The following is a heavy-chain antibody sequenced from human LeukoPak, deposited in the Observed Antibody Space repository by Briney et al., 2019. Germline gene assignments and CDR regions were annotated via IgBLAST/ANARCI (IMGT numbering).Heavy chain of an antibody. CDR3: AREATVVVAPMVL. J-gene: IGHJ4*02. D-gene: IGHD2-15*01. CDR1: GDSITSYY. V-gene: IGHV4-59*12. Sequence: SETLSLTCTVSGDSITSYYWSWIRQPPGKGLGWIGNIYYSGSTNYNPSLKSRVTISVDTSKNQFSLKLSSVTAADTAVYYCAREATVVVAPMVLWGQGSLVTVSS. CDR2: IYYSGST.